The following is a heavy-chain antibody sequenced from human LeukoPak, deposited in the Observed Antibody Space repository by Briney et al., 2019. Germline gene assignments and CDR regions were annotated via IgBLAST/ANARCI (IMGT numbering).Heavy chain of an antibody. J-gene: IGHJ5*02. D-gene: IGHD2-2*01. V-gene: IGHV4-31*03. CDR1: GGSISSGGYY. Sequence: PSETLSLTCTVSGGSISSGGYYWSWIRQHPGKGLEWIGYIYYSGSTYYNPSLKSRVTISVDTSKNQFSLKLSSVTAADTAVYYCARDLVVPAANVHWFDPWGQGTLVTVSS. CDR3: ARDLVVPAANVHWFDP. CDR2: IYYSGST.